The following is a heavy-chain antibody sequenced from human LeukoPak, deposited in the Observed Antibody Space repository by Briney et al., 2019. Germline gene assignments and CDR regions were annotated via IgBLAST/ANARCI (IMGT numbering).Heavy chain of an antibody. J-gene: IGHJ4*02. CDR3: ARERGFKPRIAAAGTFDY. Sequence: GASVKVSCKASGYTFTSYYMHWVRQAPGQGLEWMGIINPSGGSTSYAQKFQGRVTMTRDTSTSTVYMELSSLRSEDTAVYYCARERGFKPRIAAAGTFDYWGQGTLVTVSS. V-gene: IGHV1-46*01. CDR2: INPSGGST. CDR1: GYTFTSYY. D-gene: IGHD6-13*01.